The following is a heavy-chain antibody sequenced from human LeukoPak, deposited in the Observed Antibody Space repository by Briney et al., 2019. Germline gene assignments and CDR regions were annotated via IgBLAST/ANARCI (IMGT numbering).Heavy chain of an antibody. J-gene: IGHJ6*02. CDR3: AKGRLSSWNDDYGMGV. V-gene: IGHV3-23*01. CDR2: ISGSGGST. CDR1: GFTFSSYA. Sequence: GGSLRLSCAASGFTFSSYAMSWVRQAPGKGLEWVSAISGSGGSTYYADSVKGRFTISRDNSKNTLYLQMNSLRAEDTAVYYCAKGRLSSWNDDYGMGVWGQGTTVTVSS. D-gene: IGHD1-1*01.